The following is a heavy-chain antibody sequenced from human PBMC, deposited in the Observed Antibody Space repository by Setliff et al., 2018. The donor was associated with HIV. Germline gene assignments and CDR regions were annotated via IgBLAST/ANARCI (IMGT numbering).Heavy chain of an antibody. V-gene: IGHV3-7*01. Sequence: GGSLRLSCAASGFNFSNYWMSWVRQAPGKGLEWVANINQDGSEKKYVDSMKGRLTISRDNAKNSLYLQMTSLKAEDTAVYYCAKDGRNYNIDYWGQGTLVTVSS. CDR2: INQDGSEK. J-gene: IGHJ4*02. D-gene: IGHD4-4*01. CDR1: GFNFSNYW. CDR3: AKDGRNYNIDY.